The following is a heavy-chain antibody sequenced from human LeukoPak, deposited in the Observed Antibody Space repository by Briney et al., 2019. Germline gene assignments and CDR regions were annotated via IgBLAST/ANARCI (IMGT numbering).Heavy chain of an antibody. Sequence: GGSLRLSCAASGFTFSSYGMHWVRQAPGKGLEWVAVISYDGSNKYYADSVKGRFTISRDNSKNTLYLQMNSLRAEDTAVYYCAPAGLPDSYYFDYWGQGTLVTVSS. CDR1: GFTFSSYG. V-gene: IGHV3-30*03. J-gene: IGHJ4*02. D-gene: IGHD5-12*01. CDR3: APAGLPDSYYFDY. CDR2: ISYDGSNK.